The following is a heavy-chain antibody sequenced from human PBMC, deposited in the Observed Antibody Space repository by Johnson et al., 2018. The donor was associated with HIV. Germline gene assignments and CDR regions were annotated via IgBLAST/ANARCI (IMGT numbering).Heavy chain of an antibody. CDR1: GLTFSSYG. D-gene: IGHD1-26*01. CDR2: IWYDGSNK. CDR3: ARDKGGIVGYDAFDI. Sequence: QVQLVESGGGVVQPGRSLRLSCAASGLTFSSYGMHWVRQAPGKGLEWVAVIWYDGSNKDYADSVKGRFTISRDNSKNTLYLQMNSLRAEDTAVYYCARDKGGIVGYDAFDIWGQGTMVTVSS. V-gene: IGHV3-33*01. J-gene: IGHJ3*02.